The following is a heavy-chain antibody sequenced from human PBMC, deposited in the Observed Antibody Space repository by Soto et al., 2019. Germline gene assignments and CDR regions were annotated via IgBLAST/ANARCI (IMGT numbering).Heavy chain of an antibody. CDR2: ISGSGGST. CDR3: VFPSSGKYFFDY. V-gene: IGHV3-23*01. J-gene: IGHJ4*02. CDR1: GFTFRNSA. Sequence: PGGSLRLSCAASGFTFRNSAMNWVRQAPGKGLEWVSAISGSGGSTYYADSVKGRFTISRDNSKNTLYLQMNSLRAEDTAVYYCVFPSSGKYFFDYWGQGALVTVSS. D-gene: IGHD3-22*01.